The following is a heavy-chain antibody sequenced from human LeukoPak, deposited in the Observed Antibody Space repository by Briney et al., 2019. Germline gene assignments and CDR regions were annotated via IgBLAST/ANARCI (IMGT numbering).Heavy chain of an antibody. J-gene: IGHJ4*02. CDR3: ARDRLGDYDHSGYYDK. V-gene: IGHV3-11*01. CDR2: ICDSGRTI. CDR1: GVTFSDYY. D-gene: IGHD3-22*01. Sequence: SGGTLRLSCAAAGVTFSDYYMSWIRQAPGKGLEWVSYICDSGRTIYYADSVKGRFTISRDNAKNSVYLQMNNLRAEDTAVYYCARDRLGDYDHSGYYDKWGQGTRVTVSS.